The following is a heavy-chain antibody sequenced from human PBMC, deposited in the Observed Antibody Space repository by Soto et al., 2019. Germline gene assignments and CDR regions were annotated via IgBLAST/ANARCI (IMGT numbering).Heavy chain of an antibody. V-gene: IGHV3-23*01. Sequence: PGGSLRLSCAASGFTFSSYAMSWVRQAPGKGLEWVSAISGSGGSTYYADSVKGRFTISRDNSKNTLYLQMNSLRAEDTAVYYCAKDLGYCSGGSCYWYFDYWGPGPLVTVSS. D-gene: IGHD2-15*01. CDR1: GFTFSSYA. CDR2: ISGSGGST. CDR3: AKDLGYCSGGSCYWYFDY. J-gene: IGHJ4*02.